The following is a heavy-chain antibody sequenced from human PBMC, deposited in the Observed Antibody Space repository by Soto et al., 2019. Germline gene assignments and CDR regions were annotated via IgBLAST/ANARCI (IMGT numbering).Heavy chain of an antibody. V-gene: IGHV3-23*01. Sequence: EVQLLESGGGLVQPGGSLRLSCAASGFTFSSYAMRWVRQAPGKGLEWVSAISGSGGSTYYADSGKGRLTISRDNSKNTLYLQMNSLRAEDTAVYYCARRGSGSYYDYWGQGTLVTVSS. CDR3: ARRGSGSYYDY. CDR2: ISGSGGST. J-gene: IGHJ4*02. D-gene: IGHD1-26*01. CDR1: GFTFSSYA.